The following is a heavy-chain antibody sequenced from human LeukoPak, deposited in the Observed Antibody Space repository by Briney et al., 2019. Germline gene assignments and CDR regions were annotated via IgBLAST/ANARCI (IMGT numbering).Heavy chain of an antibody. J-gene: IGHJ3*01. CDR2: ISRGSGPV. CDR1: GFIFSDSY. Sequence: PGGSLRLSCVASGFIFSDSYMSWIRQAPGRRLEWVSYISRGSGPVFYTDSVKGRFTVSRDIAENSLYLQMNNLRVEDTAVYFCARESGPGAFDVWGQGTGVIVSS. CDR3: ARESGPGAFDV. D-gene: IGHD1-14*01. V-gene: IGHV3-11*01.